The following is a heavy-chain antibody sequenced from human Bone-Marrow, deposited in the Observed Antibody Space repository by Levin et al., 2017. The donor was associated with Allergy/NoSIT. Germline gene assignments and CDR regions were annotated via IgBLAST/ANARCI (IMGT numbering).Heavy chain of an antibody. J-gene: IGHJ6*02. D-gene: IGHD2-2*01. CDR2: ITSSSSHI. Sequence: PGGSLRLSCAAGGFSFSNYTMNWVRQAPGKGPEWVSSITSSSSHIYYADSVKGRFIISRDNAKNSLYLQMNSLRAEDTAVYYCARDRCSITRCYGPAQYYYGMDVWGQGTTVSVSS. CDR3: ARDRCSITRCYGPAQYYYGMDV. CDR1: GFSFSNYT. V-gene: IGHV3-21*01.